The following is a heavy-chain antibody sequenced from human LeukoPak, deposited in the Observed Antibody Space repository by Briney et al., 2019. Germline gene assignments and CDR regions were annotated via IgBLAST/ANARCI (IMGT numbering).Heavy chain of an antibody. Sequence: AASVKVSCKASGGTFSSYAISWVRQAPGQGLEWMGGIIPILGTANYAQKFQGRVTITADESTSTAYMELSSLRSEDTAVYYCARSHSYGPQYYYYYYMDVWGKGTTVTVSS. V-gene: IGHV1-69*13. J-gene: IGHJ6*03. D-gene: IGHD5-18*01. CDR3: ARSHSYGPQYYYYYYMDV. CDR1: GGTFSSYA. CDR2: IIPILGTA.